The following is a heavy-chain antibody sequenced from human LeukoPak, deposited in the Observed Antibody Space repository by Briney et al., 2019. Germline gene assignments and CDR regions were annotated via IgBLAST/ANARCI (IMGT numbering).Heavy chain of an antibody. CDR1: GFTFSTYW. D-gene: IGHD6-13*01. CDR3: ARGQHLANEGFGP. CDR2: INSDGSGT. V-gene: IGHV3-74*01. Sequence: GGSLRLSCAASGFTFSTYWMHWVRQAPGKGLVWVSRINSDGSGTTYADSVRGRFTISRDNAKNTLYLQMNSLRAEDTTVYYCARGQHLANEGFGPWGQGTLVTVSS. J-gene: IGHJ5*02.